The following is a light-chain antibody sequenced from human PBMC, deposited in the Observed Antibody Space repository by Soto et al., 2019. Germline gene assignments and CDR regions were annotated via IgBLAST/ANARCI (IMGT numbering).Light chain of an antibody. CDR3: HSRA. CDR1: QSISSW. V-gene: IGKV1-5*01. J-gene: IGKJ5*01. CDR2: DAS. Sequence: IKMTQSPSTLSASVGDRVTITCRASQSISSWLAWYQQKPGKAPKLLIYDASTLESGVPSRFSGSGSETEFTLTISRLQPDDFATYFCHSRAFGQGTRLEIK.